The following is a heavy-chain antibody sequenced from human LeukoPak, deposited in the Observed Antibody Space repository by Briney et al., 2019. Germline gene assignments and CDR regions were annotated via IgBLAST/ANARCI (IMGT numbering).Heavy chain of an antibody. J-gene: IGHJ4*02. D-gene: IGHD3-9*01. Sequence: SETLSLICTVSGGSISSSSYYWGWIRQPPGKGLEWIGSIYYSGSTYYNPSLKSRVTISVDTSKNQFSLKLSSVTAADTAVYYCAIGRTIFEGYYFDYWGQGTLVTVSS. V-gene: IGHV4-39*01. CDR1: GGSISSSSYY. CDR3: AIGRTIFEGYYFDY. CDR2: IYYSGST.